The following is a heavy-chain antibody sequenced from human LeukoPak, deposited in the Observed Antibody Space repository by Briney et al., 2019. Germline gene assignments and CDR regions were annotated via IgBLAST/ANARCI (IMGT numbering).Heavy chain of an antibody. D-gene: IGHD5-18*01. CDR3: ARVVTALQDYYMDV. Sequence: GASVKVSCKASGYTFTSYGISWVRQAPGQGLEWMGWISAYNGNTNYAQKLQGRVTMTTDTSTSTAYMELRSLRSDDTAVYYCARVVTALQDYYMDVWGKGTTVTVSS. J-gene: IGHJ6*03. CDR2: ISAYNGNT. V-gene: IGHV1-18*01. CDR1: GYTFTSYG.